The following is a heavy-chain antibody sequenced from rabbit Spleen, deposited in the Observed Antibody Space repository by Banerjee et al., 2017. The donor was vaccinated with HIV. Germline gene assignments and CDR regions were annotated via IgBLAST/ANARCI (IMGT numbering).Heavy chain of an antibody. CDR1: GVSFSGNSY. D-gene: IGHD1-1*01. CDR2: IYADRSGST. CDR3: ARDYSGYSVFEL. J-gene: IGHJ4*01. V-gene: IGHV1S40*01. Sequence: QSLEESGGDLVKPGASLTLTCKASGVSFSGNSYMCWVRQAPGKGLECIACIYADRSGSTYYANWAKGRFTISRTSSTTVTLQATSLTVADTATYFCARDYSGYSVFELWGPGTLVTVS.